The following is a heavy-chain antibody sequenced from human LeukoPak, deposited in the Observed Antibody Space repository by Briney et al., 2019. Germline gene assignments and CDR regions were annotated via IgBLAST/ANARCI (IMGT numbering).Heavy chain of an antibody. CDR1: GFTFSSYE. CDR3: AREGLGDYYYYYYMDV. V-gene: IGHV3-48*03. D-gene: IGHD4-17*01. CDR2: ISSSGSTI. Sequence: SGGSLRLSCAASGFTFSSYEMNWVRQAPGKGLEWVSYISSSGSTIYYADSVKGRFTISRDNAKNSLYLQMNSLRAEDTAVYYCAREGLGDYYYYYYMDVWGKGTTVTVSS. J-gene: IGHJ6*03.